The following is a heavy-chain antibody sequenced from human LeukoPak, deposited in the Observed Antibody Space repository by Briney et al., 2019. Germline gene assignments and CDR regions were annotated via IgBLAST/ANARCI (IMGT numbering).Heavy chain of an antibody. CDR3: ARDLVGSTTGWFDP. J-gene: IGHJ5*02. Sequence: ASVKVSCKASGGTFSRHALSWVWQAPGQGLEWMGRIVPILGVTNFAQKFQGRVAITADTSTSTAYMELSSLRSEDTAVYYCARDLVGSTTGWFDPWGQGTLVTVSS. CDR2: IVPILGVT. CDR1: GGTFSRHA. V-gene: IGHV1-69*04. D-gene: IGHD1-26*01.